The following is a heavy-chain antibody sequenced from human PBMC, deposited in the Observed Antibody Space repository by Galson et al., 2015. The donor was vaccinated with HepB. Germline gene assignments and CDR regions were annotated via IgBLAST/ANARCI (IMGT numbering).Heavy chain of an antibody. CDR3: ARVRGSGWHGGPTGY. V-gene: IGHV3-7*03. Sequence: SLRLSCAASGFTFSSYWMSWVRQAPGKGLEWVANIKQDGSEKYYVDSVKGRFTISRDNAKNSLYLQMDSLRAEDTAVYYCARVRGSGWHGGPTGYWGQGTLVTVSS. D-gene: IGHD6-25*01. J-gene: IGHJ4*02. CDR1: GFTFSSYW. CDR2: IKQDGSEK.